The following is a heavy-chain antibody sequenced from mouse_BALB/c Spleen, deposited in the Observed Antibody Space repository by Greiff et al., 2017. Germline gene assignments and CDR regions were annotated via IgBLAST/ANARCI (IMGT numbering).Heavy chain of an antibody. CDR3: ARGVYYGSSWAMDY. J-gene: IGHJ4*01. V-gene: IGHV1-5*01. D-gene: IGHD1-1*01. CDR2: IYPGNSDT. Sequence: VQLKESGTVLARPGASVKMSCKASGYTFTSYWMHWVKQRPGQGLEWIGAIYPGNSDTSYNQKFKGKAKLTAVTSTSTAYMELSSLTNEDSAVYYCARGVYYGSSWAMDYWGQGTSVTVSS. CDR1: GYTFTSYW.